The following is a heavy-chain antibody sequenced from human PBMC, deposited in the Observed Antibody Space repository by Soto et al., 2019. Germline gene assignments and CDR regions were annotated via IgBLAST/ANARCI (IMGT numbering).Heavy chain of an antibody. CDR2: IIPIFGTA. CDR3: ARERLWDTAMVRDAFDI. D-gene: IGHD5-18*01. J-gene: IGHJ3*02. CDR1: GGTFSSYA. V-gene: IGHV1-69*13. Sequence: ASVKVSCKASGGTFSSYAISWVRQAPGQGLEWMGGIIPIFGTANYAQKFQGRVTITADESTSTAYMELSSLRSEDTAVYYCARERLWDTAMVRDAFDIWGQGTMVTVSS.